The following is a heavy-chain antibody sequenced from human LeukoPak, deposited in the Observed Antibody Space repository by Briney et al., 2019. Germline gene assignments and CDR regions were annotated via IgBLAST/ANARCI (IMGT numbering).Heavy chain of an antibody. CDR3: ARGPHVDTAMALGWFDP. Sequence: ASVKVSCKASGGTFSSYAISWVRQAPGQGLEWMGGIIPIFGTANYAQKFQGRVTITTDESTSIAYMELSSLRSEDTAVYYCARGPHVDTAMALGWFDPWGQGTLVTVSS. CDR1: GGTFSSYA. CDR2: IIPIFGTA. V-gene: IGHV1-69*05. J-gene: IGHJ5*02. D-gene: IGHD5-18*01.